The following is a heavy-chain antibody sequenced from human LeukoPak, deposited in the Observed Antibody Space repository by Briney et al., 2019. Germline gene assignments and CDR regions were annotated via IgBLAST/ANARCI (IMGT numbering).Heavy chain of an antibody. Sequence: SETLSLTCTVSGGSISTYYWSWIRQPPGKGLEWIGYISYSGSTNYNPPLKSRVTISVDTSKNQFSLKLSSVTAADTAVYYCARVGRGDHTWGSYYFDHWGQGALVTVSS. CDR3: ARVGRGDHTWGSYYFDH. CDR1: GGSISTYY. D-gene: IGHD3-16*01. CDR2: ISYSGST. V-gene: IGHV4-59*01. J-gene: IGHJ4*02.